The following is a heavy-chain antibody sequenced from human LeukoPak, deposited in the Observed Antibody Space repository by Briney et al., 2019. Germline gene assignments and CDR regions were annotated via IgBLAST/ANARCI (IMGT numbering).Heavy chain of an antibody. D-gene: IGHD5-24*01. V-gene: IGHV5-51*01. CDR1: GYSFTSYW. J-gene: IGHJ4*02. CDR3: ARLKMATTGSFDS. CDR2: IYPGDSDT. Sequence: VESLKISCKGSGYSFTSYWIGWVRQMPRKGLGWMGSIYPGDSDTRYSPSFQGQVTISADKSISTAYLQWSSLKASDTAMYYCARLKMATTGSFDSWGQGTLVTVSS.